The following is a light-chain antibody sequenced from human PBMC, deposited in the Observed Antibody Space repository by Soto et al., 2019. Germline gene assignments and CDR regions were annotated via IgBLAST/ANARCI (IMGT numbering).Light chain of an antibody. CDR2: DII. CDR1: SSDVGAYIF. J-gene: IGLJ1*01. Sequence: SVLTHPASVSGSPGQSITISCTGTSSDVGAYIFVSWYQQHPGKAPKLMIYDIINRPSGVSNRFSGSKSGNTASLTISGLQAEDEADYYCVSFTTSKSYVFGTGTKVNVL. V-gene: IGLV2-14*03. CDR3: VSFTTSKSYV.